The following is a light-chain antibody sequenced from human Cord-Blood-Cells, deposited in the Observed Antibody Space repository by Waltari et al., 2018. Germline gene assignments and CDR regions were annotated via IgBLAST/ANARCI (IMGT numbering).Light chain of an antibody. CDR1: SSDGGGYKY. V-gene: IGLV2-14*03. Sequence: SALTQPASVSGSPGQSITIPCPGTSSDGGGYKYVSWYQQHPGKAPKLMFYDVSNRPSVVSNRFSGSKAGNTASLTISGLQAEDEADYYCSSYTSSITWVFGGGTKLTVL. CDR2: DVS. CDR3: SSYTSSITWV. J-gene: IGLJ3*02.